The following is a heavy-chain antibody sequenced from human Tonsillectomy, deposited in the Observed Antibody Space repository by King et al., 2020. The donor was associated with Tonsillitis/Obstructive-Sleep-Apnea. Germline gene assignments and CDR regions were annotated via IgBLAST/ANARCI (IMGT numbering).Heavy chain of an antibody. CDR2: IYCDDDK. D-gene: IGHD6-19*01. CDR1: GVSLSTSGVG. V-gene: IGHV2-5*02. J-gene: IGHJ4*02. Sequence: TLKESGPTLGEPTQTLTLTCTFSGVSLSTSGVGVGWIRQLPGKALEWLALIYCDDDKRYSPSLKSRLTITKDTSKNQVVLTMTNLDPVDTATYYCAHGSEHLGYFDYWGQGTLVTVSS. CDR3: AHGSEHLGYFDY.